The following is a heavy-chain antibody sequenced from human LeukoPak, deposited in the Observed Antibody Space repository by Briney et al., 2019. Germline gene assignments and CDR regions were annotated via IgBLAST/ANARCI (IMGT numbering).Heavy chain of an antibody. D-gene: IGHD3-22*01. CDR2: ISYDGSNK. V-gene: IGHV3-30*03. CDR3: ASMIVADY. CDR1: GFTFSSYG. Sequence: GGSLRLSCSVSGFTFSSYGMHWVRQAPGKGLEWVAVISYDGSNKYYADSVKGRFTISRDNSKNTLYLQMNSLRAEDTAVYYCASMIVADYWGQGTLVTVSS. J-gene: IGHJ4*02.